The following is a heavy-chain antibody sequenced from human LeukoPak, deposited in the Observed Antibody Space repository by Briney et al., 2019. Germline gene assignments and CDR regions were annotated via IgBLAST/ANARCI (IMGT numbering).Heavy chain of an antibody. D-gene: IGHD3-22*01. V-gene: IGHV3-48*04. J-gene: IGHJ4*02. CDR2: ISSSSSTI. Sequence: GGSLRLSCAASGFTFSSYSMNWVRQAPGKGLEWVSYISSSSSTIYYADSVKGRFTISRDNAKNSLYLQMNSLRAEDSAVYYCARDLNDYYSYYYDYWGQGTLVTVSS. CDR3: ARDLNDYYSYYYDY. CDR1: GFTFSSYS.